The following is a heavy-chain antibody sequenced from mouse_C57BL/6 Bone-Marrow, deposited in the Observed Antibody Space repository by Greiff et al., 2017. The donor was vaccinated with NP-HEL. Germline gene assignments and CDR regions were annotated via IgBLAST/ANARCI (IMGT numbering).Heavy chain of an antibody. CDR3: ATHYGSSYNYYAMDY. J-gene: IGHJ4*01. CDR1: GFTFSDYG. V-gene: IGHV5-17*01. Sequence: EVQGVESGGGLVKPGGSLKLSCAASGFTFSDYGMHWVRQAPEKGLEWVAYISSGSSTIYYADTVKGRFTISRDNAKNTLFLQMTSLRSEDTAMYYCATHYGSSYNYYAMDYWGQGTSVTVSS. D-gene: IGHD1-1*01. CDR2: ISSGSSTI.